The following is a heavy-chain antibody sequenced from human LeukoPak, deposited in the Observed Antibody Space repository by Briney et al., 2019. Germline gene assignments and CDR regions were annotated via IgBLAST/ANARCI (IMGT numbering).Heavy chain of an antibody. CDR3: AKNSSSGVYSYVYYFDY. Sequence: GGSLRLSCAASGFTFSNCVIHWVRQAPGKGLEWVAVISFDGSNKYYADFVKGRFTISRDNSKNTLYLQMNSLRAEDTAVYYCAKNSSSGVYSYVYYFDYWGQGTLVTVSS. J-gene: IGHJ4*02. D-gene: IGHD5-18*01. CDR1: GFTFSNCV. CDR2: ISFDGSNK. V-gene: IGHV3-30*04.